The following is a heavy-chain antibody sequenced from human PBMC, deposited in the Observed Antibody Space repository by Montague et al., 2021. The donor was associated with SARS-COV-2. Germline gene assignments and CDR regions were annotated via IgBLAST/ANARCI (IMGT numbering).Heavy chain of an antibody. CDR1: GFTFSSYA. J-gene: IGHJ6*02. CDR2: ISYDGSNK. CDR3: ARELADYGMDV. Sequence: SLRLSCAASGFTFSSYAMHWVRQAPGKGLEWVAVISYDGSNKYYADSVKGRFTISRDNSKNTLYLQMNSLRAEDTAVYHCARELADYGMDVWGQGTTVTVSS. V-gene: IGHV3-30-3*01.